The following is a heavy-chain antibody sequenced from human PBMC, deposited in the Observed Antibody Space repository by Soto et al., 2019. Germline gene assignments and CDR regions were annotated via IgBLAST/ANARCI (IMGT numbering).Heavy chain of an antibody. Sequence: PSETLSLTCAVYGGSFSGYYWSWIRQPPGKGLEWIGEINHSGSTNYNPSLKSRVTISVDTSKNQFSLKLSSVTAADTAVYYCARVRGPPSIAARLPYYFDYWGQGTLVTVSS. CDR3: ARVRGPPSIAARLPYYFDY. CDR1: GGSFSGYY. V-gene: IGHV4-34*01. D-gene: IGHD6-6*01. J-gene: IGHJ4*02. CDR2: INHSGST.